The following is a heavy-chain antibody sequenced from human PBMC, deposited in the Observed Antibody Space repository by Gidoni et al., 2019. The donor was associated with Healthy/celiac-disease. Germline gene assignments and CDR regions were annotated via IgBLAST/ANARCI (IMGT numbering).Heavy chain of an antibody. V-gene: IGHV4-59*01. CDR3: ARSAVAVAGISPFDY. J-gene: IGHJ4*02. D-gene: IGHD6-19*01. CDR1: GGSISSYY. CDR2: IYYSGST. Sequence: QVQLQESGPGLVKPSETLSLTCTVSGGSISSYYWSWIRQPPGKGLEWIGYIYYSGSTNYNPSLKSRVTISVDTSKNQFSLKLSSVTAADTAVYYCARSAVAVAGISPFDYWGQGTLVTVSS.